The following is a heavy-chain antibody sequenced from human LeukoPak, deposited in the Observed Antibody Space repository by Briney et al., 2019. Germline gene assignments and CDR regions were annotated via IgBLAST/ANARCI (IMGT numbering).Heavy chain of an antibody. V-gene: IGHV3-30*02. CDR3: ASDISTGHYYYYMDV. CDR1: GFTFSSYG. J-gene: IGHJ6*03. D-gene: IGHD3-9*01. CDR2: IRYDGSNK. Sequence: PGGSLRLSCAASGFTFSSYGMHWVRQAPGKGLEWVAFIRYDGSNKYYADSVKGRFTISRDNSKNTLYLQMNSLRAEDTAVYYCASDISTGHYYYYMDVWGKGTTVTVSS.